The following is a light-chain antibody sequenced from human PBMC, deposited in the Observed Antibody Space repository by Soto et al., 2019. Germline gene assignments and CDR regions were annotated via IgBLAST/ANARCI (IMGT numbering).Light chain of an antibody. V-gene: IGLV2-14*03. J-gene: IGLJ3*02. CDR3: SSYTISSTWV. CDR2: DVS. Sequence: QSALTQPASVSGSPGQTITFSCTETKSDVGGYNYVSWYQQHPGKAPKLMIYDVSNRPSGVSNRFSGSKSGNTASLTISGLQAEDEADYYCSSYTISSTWVFGGGTKLTVL. CDR1: KSDVGGYNY.